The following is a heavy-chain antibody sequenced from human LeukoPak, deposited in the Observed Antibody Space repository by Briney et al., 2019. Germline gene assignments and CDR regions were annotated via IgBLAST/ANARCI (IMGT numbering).Heavy chain of an antibody. J-gene: IGHJ5*02. V-gene: IGHV3-21*01. CDR1: GFTFSSYT. CDR3: TIHMYDGYEGSSDTTMVRSP. CDR2: VSASRDI. D-gene: IGHD5-18*01. Sequence: GGSLRLSCAASGFTFSSYTMKWVRQAPGKGLQGVSTVSASRDIHYSDSVKGRFTISRANAKNSLYLQMNSLRAEDTAVYYCTIHMYDGYEGSSDTTMVRSPWGQGTLVTVSS.